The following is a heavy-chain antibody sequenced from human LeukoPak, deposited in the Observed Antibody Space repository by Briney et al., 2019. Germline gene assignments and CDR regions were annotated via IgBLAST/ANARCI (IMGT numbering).Heavy chain of an antibody. J-gene: IGHJ3*02. CDR3: AGEYYDSSGRKHAFEN. CDR2: IDPDSGGT. D-gene: IGHD3-22*01. V-gene: IGHV1-2*02. Sequence: ASVKVSRKASGYTFTDYYVHWVRQAPGQGLEWMGRIDPDSGGTHYPQKFQGRVTMTRDTSISTAYMELSRLRSDDTAVYYCAGEYYDSSGRKHAFENWGQGTLVTVSS. CDR1: GYTFTDYY.